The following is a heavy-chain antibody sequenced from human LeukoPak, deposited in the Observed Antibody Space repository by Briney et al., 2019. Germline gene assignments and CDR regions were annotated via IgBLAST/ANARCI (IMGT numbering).Heavy chain of an antibody. J-gene: IGHJ6*02. CDR2: ISYDGSNK. D-gene: IGHD3-3*01. Sequence: GGSLRLSCAASGFTFSSYAMHWVRQAPGKGLEWVAVISYDGSNKYYADSVKGRFTISRDNSKNTLYLQMNSLRAEDTAVYYCARDDKRITTFGVAPNYYYYGMDVWGQGTTVTVSS. CDR1: GFTFSSYA. CDR3: ARDDKRITTFGVAPNYYYYGMDV. V-gene: IGHV3-30-3*01.